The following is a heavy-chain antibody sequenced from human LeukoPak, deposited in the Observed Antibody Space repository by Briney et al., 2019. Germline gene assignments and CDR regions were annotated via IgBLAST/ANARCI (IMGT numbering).Heavy chain of an antibody. D-gene: IGHD6-6*01. Sequence: GGSLGLSCAASGFTFSSYWMSWVRQAPGKRLEWVANIKQDGSEKHYVDSVKGRFTISRDNAKKSLFLHMNSLRVEDTAVYYCARGSEYTSSTNYYFDYWGQGTLVTVSS. CDR2: IKQDGSEK. CDR1: GFTFSSYW. V-gene: IGHV3-7*01. CDR3: ARGSEYTSSTNYYFDY. J-gene: IGHJ4*02.